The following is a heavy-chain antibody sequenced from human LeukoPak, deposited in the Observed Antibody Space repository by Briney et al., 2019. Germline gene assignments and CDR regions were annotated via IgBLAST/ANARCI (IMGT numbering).Heavy chain of an antibody. V-gene: IGHV3-48*01. CDR3: ARARASTVGYNYYYMDV. CDR1: GFTFSNFD. J-gene: IGHJ6*03. CDR2: ISSSSSTI. Sequence: GGSLRLSCAASGFTFSNFDMNWVRQAPGKGLEWVSYISSSSSTIYYADSVKGRFTISRDNAKNSLFLQMNSLRAEDTAVYYCARARASTVGYNYYYMDVWGKGTTVTVSS. D-gene: IGHD4-23*01.